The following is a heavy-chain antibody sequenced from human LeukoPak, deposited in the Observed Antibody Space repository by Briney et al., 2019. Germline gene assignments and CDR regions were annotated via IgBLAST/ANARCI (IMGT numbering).Heavy chain of an antibody. Sequence: SVKVSCKAFGGTFSSYAISWVRQAPGQGLEWMGRIIPIFGTANYAQRFQGRVTITTDESTSTAYMELSSLRSEDTAVYYCARGRYYGSGSYIYWGQGTLVTVSS. CDR2: IIPIFGTA. CDR1: GGTFSSYA. J-gene: IGHJ4*02. CDR3: ARGRYYGSGSYIY. D-gene: IGHD3-10*01. V-gene: IGHV1-69*05.